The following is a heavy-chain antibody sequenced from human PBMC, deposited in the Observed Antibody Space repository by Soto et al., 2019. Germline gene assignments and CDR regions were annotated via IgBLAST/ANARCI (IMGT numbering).Heavy chain of an antibody. CDR2: INPAPGST. J-gene: IGHJ4*02. CDR1: GFTFTNYY. CDR3: ARGGWASYSSEGAFDL. V-gene: IGHV1-46*01. Sequence: QVQLVQSGAEVKKSGAAVKISCKTSGFTFTNYYLHWVRQAPGQGLEWMGLINPAPGSTNYAEKFQGRVTMTRDMSSNTVYMQLGRLTSEDTGIYYCARGGWASYSSEGAFDLWGQGTHITVSS. D-gene: IGHD6-19*01.